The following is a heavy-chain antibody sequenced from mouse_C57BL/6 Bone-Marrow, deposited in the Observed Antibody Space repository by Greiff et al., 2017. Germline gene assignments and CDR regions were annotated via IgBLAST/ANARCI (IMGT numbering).Heavy chain of an antibody. J-gene: IGHJ3*01. CDR2: INPRSGYT. CDR1: GYTFTSYW. Sequence: VQLQQSGAELAKPGASVKLSCKASGYTFTSYWMHWVKQRPGQGLEWIGYINPRSGYTKYNQKFKDKATLTADKSSSTAYMHLSSLTYEDSAVYYCARRDLPRGCAYWGQGTLVTVSA. V-gene: IGHV1-7*01. CDR3: ARRDLPRGCAY.